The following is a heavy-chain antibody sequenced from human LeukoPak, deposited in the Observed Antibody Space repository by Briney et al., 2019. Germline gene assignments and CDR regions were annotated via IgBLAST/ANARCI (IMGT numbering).Heavy chain of an antibody. J-gene: IGHJ4*02. CDR2: IYSGGST. CDR3: ARGRGGYSYGWLDY. V-gene: IGHV3-53*05. D-gene: IGHD5-18*01. CDR1: GFTVSRYY. Sequence: PGGSLRLSCAASGFTVSRYYMSWVRQAPGKGLEWVSVIYSGGSTYYADSVKGRFTISRDNSKNTLYLQMNSLRAEDTAVYYCARGRGGYSYGWLDYWGQGTLVTVSS.